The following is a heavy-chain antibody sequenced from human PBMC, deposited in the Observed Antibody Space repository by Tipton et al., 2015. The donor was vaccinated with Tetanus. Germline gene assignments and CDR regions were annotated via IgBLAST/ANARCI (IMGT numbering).Heavy chain of an antibody. V-gene: IGHV4-30-4*01. CDR2: IYYSGST. Sequence: TLSLTCTVSGGSTSSGDYYWSWIRQPPGKGLEWIGYIYYSGSTYYNPSLKSRVTISVDTSKNQFSLKPSSVTAADTAVYYCARRRGVYSGSYFDYWGQGTLVTVSS. D-gene: IGHD1-26*01. CDR1: GGSTSSGDYY. CDR3: ARRRGVYSGSYFDY. J-gene: IGHJ4*02.